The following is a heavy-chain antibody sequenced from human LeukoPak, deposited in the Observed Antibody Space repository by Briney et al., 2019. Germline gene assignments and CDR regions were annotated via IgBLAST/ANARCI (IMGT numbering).Heavy chain of an antibody. J-gene: IGHJ4*02. V-gene: IGHV4-59*08. CDR3: ARHYDSGSYPLDF. Sequence: SETLSLTCTVSGGSIRGDFWSWIRQPPRKGLEWVGHIYSSGSTTYTPSLQGRVTISLDTSKNQFSLKLSSVTAADTAVYYCARHYDSGSYPLDFWGQGTLVTVSS. CDR2: IYSSGST. D-gene: IGHD3-10*01. CDR1: GGSIRGDF.